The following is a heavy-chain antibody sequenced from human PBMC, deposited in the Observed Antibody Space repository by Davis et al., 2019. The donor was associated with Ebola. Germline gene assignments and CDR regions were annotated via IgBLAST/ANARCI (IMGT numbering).Heavy chain of an antibody. J-gene: IGHJ4*02. Sequence: GGSLLSCAASGFTFSSYWMSLVRQAPGKGLEWVANIKQDGSEKYYVDSVKGRFTISRDNAKNSLYLQMNSLRAEDTAVYYCARARYYYDSSALYDYWGQGTLVTVSS. D-gene: IGHD3-22*01. CDR1: GFTFSSYW. CDR2: IKQDGSEK. V-gene: IGHV3-7*03. CDR3: ARARYYYDSSALYDY.